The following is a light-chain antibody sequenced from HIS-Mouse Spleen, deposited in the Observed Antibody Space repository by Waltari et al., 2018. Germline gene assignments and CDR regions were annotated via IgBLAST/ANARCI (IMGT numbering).Light chain of an antibody. CDR1: SSDVGGYNY. CDR2: DVS. J-gene: IGLJ2*01. V-gene: IGLV2-14*03. Sequence: QSALTQPASVSGSPGQSITLTCTRTSSDVGGYNYVSRYQQHPGKAPKLMIYDVSNRPSGVSNRFSGSKSGNTASLTISGLQAEDEADYYCSSYTSSSFNVVFGGGTKLTVL. CDR3: SSYTSSSFNVV.